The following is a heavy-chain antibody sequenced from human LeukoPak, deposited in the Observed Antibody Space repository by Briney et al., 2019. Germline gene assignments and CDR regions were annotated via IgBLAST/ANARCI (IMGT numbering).Heavy chain of an antibody. CDR1: GYSIVSGCF. V-gene: IGHV4-38-2*02. Sequence: SETLSLTCSVSGYSIVSGCFWAWFRQPPGKGLEWIGSIYHSGSYYFNSSLRSRVSTSFDTTKNSFSLNLNSLTAADTAVYYCARGAPNYYDFYFDPWGQGTLVTVSS. D-gene: IGHD3-3*01. CDR2: IYHSGSY. CDR3: ARGAPNYYDFYFDP. J-gene: IGHJ5*02.